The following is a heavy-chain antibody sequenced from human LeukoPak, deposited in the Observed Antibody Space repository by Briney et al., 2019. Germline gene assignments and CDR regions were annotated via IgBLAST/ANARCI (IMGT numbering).Heavy chain of an antibody. J-gene: IGHJ4*02. CDR3: ARGYTYFDY. Sequence: GGSLRLSCAASEFTFSSYEMSWVRQAPGKGLECVSYISSSGSTIYYADSVKGRFTVSRDNAKNSLYLQMNSLRAEDTAVYYCARGYTYFDYWGQGTLVTVSS. CDR2: ISSSGSTI. CDR1: EFTFSSYE. D-gene: IGHD5-12*01. V-gene: IGHV3-48*03.